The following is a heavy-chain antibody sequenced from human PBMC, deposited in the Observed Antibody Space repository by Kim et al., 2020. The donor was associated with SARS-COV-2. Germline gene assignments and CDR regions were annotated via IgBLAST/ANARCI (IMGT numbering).Heavy chain of an antibody. CDR3: AREYCSGGSCYSLDYYYGMDV. D-gene: IGHD2-15*01. CDR2: ISYDGSNK. CDR1: GFTFSSYA. J-gene: IGHJ6*02. V-gene: IGHV3-30*04. Sequence: GGSLRLSCAASGFTFSSYAMHWVRQAPGKGLEWVAVISYDGSNKYYVDSVKGRFTISRDNSKNTLYLQMNSLRAEDTAVYYCAREYCSGGSCYSLDYYYGMDVWGQGTTVTVSS.